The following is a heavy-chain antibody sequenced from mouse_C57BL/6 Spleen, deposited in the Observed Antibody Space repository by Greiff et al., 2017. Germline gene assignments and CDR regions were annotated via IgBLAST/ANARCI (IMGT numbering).Heavy chain of an antibody. CDR1: GYAFSSSW. CDR2: IYPGDGDT. V-gene: IGHV1-82*01. CDR3: ASGKFEYYAMDY. Sequence: VQLQQSGPELVKPGASVKISCKASGYAFSSSWMNWVKQRPGKGLEWIGRIYPGDGDTNYNGKFKGKATLTADKSSSTAYMQLSSLTSEDSAVYVCASGKFEYYAMDYGGQGTSVTVSS. J-gene: IGHJ4*01.